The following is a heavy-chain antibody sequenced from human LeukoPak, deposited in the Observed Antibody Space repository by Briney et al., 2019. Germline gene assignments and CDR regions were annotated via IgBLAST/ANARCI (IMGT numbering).Heavy chain of an antibody. CDR1: GFTFTNYD. Sequence: GGSLRLSCAASGFTFTNYDMHWVRLATGKGLEWVSGIGTADDTHYADSVRGRFTISREDAKTSLYLHMNSLRAGDTAVYYCARGNMQGDAFDIWGLGTLVTVSS. D-gene: IGHD2/OR15-2a*01. CDR3: ARGNMQGDAFDI. J-gene: IGHJ3*02. CDR2: IGTADDT. V-gene: IGHV3-13*04.